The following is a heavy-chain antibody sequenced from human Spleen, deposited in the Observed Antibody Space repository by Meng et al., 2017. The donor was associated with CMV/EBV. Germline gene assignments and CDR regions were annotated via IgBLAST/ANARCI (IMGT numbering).Heavy chain of an antibody. J-gene: IGHJ4*02. CDR3: ARGYSSGKTDY. Sequence: QVQLQESGPGLGKPSETLSLPCTVSGDSMSDYYWSWIRQPAGKGLEWIGRIYTDGSINYNPSLKSRVTMSLDTSKNQFFLNLSSVTAADTAVYYCARGYSSGKTDYWGQGTLVTVSS. D-gene: IGHD6-19*01. CDR1: GDSMSDYY. V-gene: IGHV4-4*07. CDR2: IYTDGSI.